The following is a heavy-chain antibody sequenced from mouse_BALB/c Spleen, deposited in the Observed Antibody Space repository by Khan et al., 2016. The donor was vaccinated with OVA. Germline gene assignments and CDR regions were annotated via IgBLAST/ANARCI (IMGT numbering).Heavy chain of an antibody. Sequence: EVELVDSGGDLVKPGGSLKLSCAASGFTFSTYGMSWVRQTPDKRLEWVATVSTGGGYTYYPDSVKGRFTIPRDNAKNTLYLQMSSLKSEDTAMFYCARLAYYYDSEGFAYWGQGTLVTVSA. D-gene: IGHD1-1*01. CDR2: VSTGGGYT. V-gene: IGHV5-6*01. J-gene: IGHJ3*01. CDR1: GFTFSTYG. CDR3: ARLAYYYDSEGFAY.